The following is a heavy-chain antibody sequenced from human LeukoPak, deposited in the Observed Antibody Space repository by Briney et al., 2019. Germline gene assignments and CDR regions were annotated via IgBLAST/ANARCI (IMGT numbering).Heavy chain of an antibody. D-gene: IGHD3-22*01. J-gene: IGHJ4*02. CDR2: ISSSSSSI. Sequence: PGGSLRLSCAASGFTFSSYSMMWVRQAPGKGLEWVSYISSSSSSISYADSVKGRLTISRDNAKNSLYLQMNSLRDEDTAVYYCARRLPGSGYSEFDYWGQGTLVTVFS. CDR3: ARRLPGSGYSEFDY. V-gene: IGHV3-48*02. CDR1: GFTFSSYS.